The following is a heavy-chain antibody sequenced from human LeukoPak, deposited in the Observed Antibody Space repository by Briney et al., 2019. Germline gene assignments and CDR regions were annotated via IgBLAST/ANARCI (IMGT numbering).Heavy chain of an antibody. CDR1: GFTVSSNY. J-gene: IGHJ4*02. V-gene: IGHV3-66*01. CDR2: IYSGGST. Sequence: PGGPLRLSCAASGFTVSSNYMSWVRQAPGKGLEWVSVIYSGGSTYYADSVKGRFTISRDNSKNTLYLQMNSLRAEDTAVYYCARENYGELPYWGQGTLVTVSS. D-gene: IGHD4-17*01. CDR3: ARENYGELPY.